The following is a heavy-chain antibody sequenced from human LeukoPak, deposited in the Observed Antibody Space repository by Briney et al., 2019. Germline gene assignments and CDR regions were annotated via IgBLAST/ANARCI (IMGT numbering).Heavy chain of an antibody. Sequence: ASVKVSCKASGYTFTGYFMHWVRQAPGQGLEWMGWINPNTGGTDYAQKFQGGVTMTRDTSISTVYMELSSLRSDDTAMYYCARVGGSWYLRLGSWGQGTLVTVSS. CDR1: GYTFTGYF. CDR2: INPNTGGT. V-gene: IGHV1-2*02. J-gene: IGHJ4*02. CDR3: ARVGGSWYLRLGS. D-gene: IGHD6-13*01.